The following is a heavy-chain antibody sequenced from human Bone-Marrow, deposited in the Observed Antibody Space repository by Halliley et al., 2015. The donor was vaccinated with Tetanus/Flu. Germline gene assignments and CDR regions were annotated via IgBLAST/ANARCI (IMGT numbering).Heavy chain of an antibody. V-gene: IGHV3-23*01. J-gene: IGHJ4*02. CDR2: IYEGAAFT. D-gene: IGHD1-26*01. CDR3: AKAGVGADMIFDS. Sequence: GIYEGAAFTNYADSGKGRFTISRGNSKSTLYLQMDSLRVEDTALYYCAKAGVGADMIFDSWGQGTLGPVSS.